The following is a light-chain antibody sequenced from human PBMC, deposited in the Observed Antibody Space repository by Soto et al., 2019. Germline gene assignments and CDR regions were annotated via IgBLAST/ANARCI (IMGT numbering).Light chain of an antibody. J-gene: IGKJ1*01. V-gene: IGKV3-20*01. CDR1: QSVSSNY. CDR3: HQYCSAPWT. Sequence: IVLTQSPGTLFLSPGERGALSCRASQSVSSNYVAWYQQKPGQAPRLLISGASNRATGTPDRFRGSGSGTDFTLTITRLEPEDFAVYYCHQYCSAPWTFGQGTKVESK. CDR2: GAS.